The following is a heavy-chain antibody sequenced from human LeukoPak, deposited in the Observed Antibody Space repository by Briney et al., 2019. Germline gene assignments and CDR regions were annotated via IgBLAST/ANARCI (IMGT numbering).Heavy chain of an antibody. CDR3: ARAGGPYSGYDLWFDP. V-gene: IGHV1-69*13. Sequence: SVKVSCKASGGTFSSYAISWVRQAPGQGLEWMGGIIPIFGTANYAQKFQGRVTITADESTSTAYMELSSLRSEDTAVYYCARAGGPYSGYDLWFDPWGQGTLVTVSS. D-gene: IGHD5-12*01. CDR2: IIPIFGTA. CDR1: GGTFSSYA. J-gene: IGHJ5*02.